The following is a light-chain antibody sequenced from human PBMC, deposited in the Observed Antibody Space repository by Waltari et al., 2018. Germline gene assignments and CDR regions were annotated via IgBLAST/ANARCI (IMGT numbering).Light chain of an antibody. J-gene: IGLJ3*02. V-gene: IGLV2-14*01. CDR3: TSWTSTGALWV. CDR1: SSDVGCHNY. CDR2: DVT. Sequence: QSALTQPASVSGSPGQSITISCTGSSSDVGCHNYVPWYQQLPGKAPKLIIFDVTQRPSGVSHRFSGSKSANTASLTISGLQTEDEADYYCTSWTSTGALWVFGGGTKLTVL.